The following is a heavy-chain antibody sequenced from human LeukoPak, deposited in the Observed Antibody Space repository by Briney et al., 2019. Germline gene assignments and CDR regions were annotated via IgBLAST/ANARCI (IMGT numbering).Heavy chain of an antibody. CDR3: AKDKGSGSYASYYFDY. CDR2: ISWNSGSI. Sequence: PGGSLRLSCAASGFTFSSYGMHWVRQAPGRGLEWVSGISWNSGSIGYADSVKGRFTISRDNAKNSLYLQMNSLRAEDTALYYCAKDKGSGSYASYYFDYWGQGTLVTVSS. D-gene: IGHD3-10*01. J-gene: IGHJ4*02. CDR1: GFTFSSYG. V-gene: IGHV3-9*01.